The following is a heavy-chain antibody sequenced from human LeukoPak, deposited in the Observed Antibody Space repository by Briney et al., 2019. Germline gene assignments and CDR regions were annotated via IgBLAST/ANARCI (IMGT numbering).Heavy chain of an antibody. J-gene: IGHJ4*02. D-gene: IGHD3-22*01. Sequence: GGSLRLSCAASGFTFSNAWMSWVRQAPGKGLEWVGRIKSKTDGGTTDYAAPVKGRFTISRDDSKNTLYLQMNSLKTEDTAVYYCTTTYYDSRALLGYWGQGTLVTVSS. CDR1: GFTFSNAW. CDR3: TTTYYDSRALLGY. CDR2: IKSKTDGGTT. V-gene: IGHV3-15*01.